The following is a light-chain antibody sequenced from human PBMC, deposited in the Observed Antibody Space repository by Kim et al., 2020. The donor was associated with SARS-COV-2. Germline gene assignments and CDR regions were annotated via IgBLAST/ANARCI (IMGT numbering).Light chain of an antibody. J-gene: IGLJ3*02. CDR3: QSYDDNIWV. Sequence: GKTVIISCTRSSGSIGSDFVQWFQQRPGSSPTTVIYEDHKRPSGVPDRFSGSVDRSSNSASLTISGLRAEDEADYYCQSYDDNIWVFGGGTQLTVL. CDR2: EDH. V-gene: IGLV6-57*01. CDR1: SGSIGSDF.